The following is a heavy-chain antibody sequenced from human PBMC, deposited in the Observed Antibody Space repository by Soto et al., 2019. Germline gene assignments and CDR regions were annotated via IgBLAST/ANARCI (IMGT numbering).Heavy chain of an antibody. CDR1: GFIFSTYG. CDR2: ISYDGNHK. CDR3: AKGFGDSTYYYYYMDV. V-gene: IGHV3-30*18. D-gene: IGHD3-16*01. Sequence: GSLRLSCAASGFIFSTYGMHWVRQAPGKGLEWVAVISYDGNHKYYTDSVRGRFTISRDDSQNTLYLQMNSLRAEDTAVYYCAKGFGDSTYYYYYMDVWGKGTTVTVSS. J-gene: IGHJ6*03.